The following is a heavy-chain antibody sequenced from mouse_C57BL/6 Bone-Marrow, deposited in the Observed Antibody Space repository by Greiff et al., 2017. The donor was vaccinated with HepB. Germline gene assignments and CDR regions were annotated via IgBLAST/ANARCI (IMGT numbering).Heavy chain of an antibody. D-gene: IGHD1-1*01. CDR3: ARQYYYGSSHWYFDV. CDR1: GFTFSDYY. J-gene: IGHJ1*03. Sequence: EVKLVESGGGLVQPGGSLKLSCAASGFTFSDYYMYWVRQTPEKRLEWVAYISNGGGSTYYPDTVKGRFPLSRDNAKNTLYLQMSRLKSEDTAMYYCARQYYYGSSHWYFDVWGTGTTVTVSS. V-gene: IGHV5-12*01. CDR2: ISNGGGST.